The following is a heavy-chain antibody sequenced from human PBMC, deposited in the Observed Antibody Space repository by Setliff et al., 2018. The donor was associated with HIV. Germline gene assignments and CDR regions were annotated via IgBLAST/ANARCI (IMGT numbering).Heavy chain of an antibody. CDR2: IYYSGST. V-gene: IGHV4-59*01. CDR3: AREDGVFAFDI. CDR1: GDSISSFY. J-gene: IGHJ3*02. D-gene: IGHD6-13*01. Sequence: SETLSLTCTVSGDSISSFYWSWIRQAPGKGLEWIGYIYYSGSTTYNPSLKSRVTISVDTSKNQFSLKLSSVTAADTAMYYCAREDGVFAFDIWGQGTMVTVTS.